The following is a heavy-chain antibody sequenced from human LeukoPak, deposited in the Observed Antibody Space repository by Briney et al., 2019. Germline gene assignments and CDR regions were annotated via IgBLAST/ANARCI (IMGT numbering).Heavy chain of an antibody. CDR2: IKTKSEGGTT. D-gene: IGHD1-26*01. CDR1: GFTVSNAW. CDR3: TTEVGATAKG. Sequence: GGSLRLSCTASGFTVSNAWMIWVRQAPGKGLEWVGRIKTKSEGGTTDCAAPVKGRFTISRDDSKNTLYLQMNSLKSEDTGVYYCTTEVGATAKGWGQGTLVTVSS. J-gene: IGHJ4*02. V-gene: IGHV3-15*01.